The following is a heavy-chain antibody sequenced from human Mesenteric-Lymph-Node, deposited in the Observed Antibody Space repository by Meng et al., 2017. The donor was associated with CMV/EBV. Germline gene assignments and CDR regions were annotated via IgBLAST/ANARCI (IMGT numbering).Heavy chain of an antibody. CDR1: GFTFDDYA. CDR2: ISWNSGSI. CDR3: AKDINDPNYGPPYYYYYYGMDV. V-gene: IGHV3-9*01. D-gene: IGHD5-24*01. J-gene: IGHJ6*02. Sequence: SLKISCAASGFTFDDYAMHWVRQAPGKGLEWVSGISWNSGSIGYADSVKGRFTISRDNAKNSLYLQMNSLRAEDTALYYCAKDINDPNYGPPYYYYYYGMDVWGQGTTVTVSS.